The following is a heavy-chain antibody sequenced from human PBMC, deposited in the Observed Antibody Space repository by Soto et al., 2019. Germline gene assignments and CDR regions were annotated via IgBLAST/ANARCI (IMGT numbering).Heavy chain of an antibody. CDR3: VRDTSFDC. Sequence: SETLSLTCVVSGGSISSTNWWTWVRQTPGKGLEWIGEIYPTGSTKSNPSLKNRVTISLDKSNNQISLNLKSVTAADMAVYYCVRDTSFDCWGQGTLVTVSS. CDR1: GGSISSTNW. V-gene: IGHV4-4*02. CDR2: IYPTGST. J-gene: IGHJ4*02.